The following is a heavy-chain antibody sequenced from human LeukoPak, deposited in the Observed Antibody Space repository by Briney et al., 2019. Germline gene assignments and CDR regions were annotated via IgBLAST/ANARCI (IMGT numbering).Heavy chain of an antibody. CDR1: GGSISSYY. J-gene: IGHJ4*02. D-gene: IGHD3-10*01. CDR3: ARQYYGSGPDFDY. V-gene: IGHV4-4*07. Sequence: SETLSLTCTVSGGSISSYYWSWIRQPAGKGLEWMGRIYTSGSTNYNPSLKSRVTISVDKSKNQFSLKLSSVTAADTAVYYCARQYYGSGPDFDYWGQGTLVTVSS. CDR2: IYTSGST.